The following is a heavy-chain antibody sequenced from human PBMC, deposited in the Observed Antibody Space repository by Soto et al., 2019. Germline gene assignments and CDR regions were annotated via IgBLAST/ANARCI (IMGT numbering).Heavy chain of an antibody. D-gene: IGHD6-19*01. CDR1: GGTIRSPYC. V-gene: IGHV4-4*02. CDR2: IFQSVST. J-gene: IGHJ5*02. Sequence: PSETLSLTCGVSGGTIRSPYCWTWVRQPPGKGLARIGEIFQSVSTNYTPSLESRVTISVDKSKNQFSLTLTSVTAADTAVYFSARLPGRYSSAWSWFDPWCQGTFLTVSS. CDR3: ARLPGRYSSAWSWFDP.